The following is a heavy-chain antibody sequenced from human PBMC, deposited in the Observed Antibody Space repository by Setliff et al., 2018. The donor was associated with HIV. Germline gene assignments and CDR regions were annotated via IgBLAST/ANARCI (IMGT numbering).Heavy chain of an antibody. CDR1: GGTFSSYA. D-gene: IGHD4-17*01. Sequence: GASVKVSCKASGGTFSSYAISWVRQAPGQGLEWMGGIIPIFGTANYAQKFQGRVTITTDESTSTAYMELSSLRSEDTAVYYCARSVHSLYGDYATYFDPWGQGTQVTVSS. V-gene: IGHV1-69*05. CDR2: IIPIFGTA. CDR3: ARSVHSLYGDYATYFDP. J-gene: IGHJ5*02.